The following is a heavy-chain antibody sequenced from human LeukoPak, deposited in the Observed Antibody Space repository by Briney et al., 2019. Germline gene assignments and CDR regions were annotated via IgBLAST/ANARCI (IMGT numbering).Heavy chain of an antibody. Sequence: ASVKVSCKASGGTFSSYAISWVRQAPGQGLEWMGGIIPIFGTATYAQKFQGRVTITADESTSTAYMELSSLRSEDTAVYYCAREPTIAVAGAGVGNFDYWGQGTLVTVSS. J-gene: IGHJ4*02. D-gene: IGHD6-19*01. CDR1: GGTFSSYA. CDR3: AREPTIAVAGAGVGNFDY. V-gene: IGHV1-69*13. CDR2: IIPIFGTA.